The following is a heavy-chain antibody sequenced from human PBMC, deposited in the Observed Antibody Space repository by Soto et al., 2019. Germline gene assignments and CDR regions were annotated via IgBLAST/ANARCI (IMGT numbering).Heavy chain of an antibody. CDR3: ARHGYLYVATVTRQFDR. V-gene: IGHV4-39*01. J-gene: IGHJ4*02. CDR1: GGSISSSSYF. D-gene: IGHD4-17*01. Sequence: SETLSLTCTVSGGSISSSSYFWGWIRQPPGKGLEWIGSFYYSGSTYYNPSLKSRVTISVDTSKNQFFLKLSSVTAADTAVYYCARHGYLYVATVTRQFDRWGQGTLVTVSS. CDR2: FYYSGST.